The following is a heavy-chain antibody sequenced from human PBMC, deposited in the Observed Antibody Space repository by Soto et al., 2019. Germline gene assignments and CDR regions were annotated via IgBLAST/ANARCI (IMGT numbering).Heavy chain of an antibody. V-gene: IGHV4-31*03. CDR2: IYYSGST. CDR3: ARDRKRYGSGSYYYRDSWFDP. J-gene: IGHJ5*02. Sequence: SETLSLTCTVSGGSISSGGYYWSWIRQHPGKGLEWIGYIYYSGSTYYNPSLKSRVTISVDTSKNQFSLKLSSVTAADTAVYYCARDRKRYGSGSYYYRDSWFDPWGQGTLVTVSS. CDR1: GGSISSGGYY. D-gene: IGHD3-10*01.